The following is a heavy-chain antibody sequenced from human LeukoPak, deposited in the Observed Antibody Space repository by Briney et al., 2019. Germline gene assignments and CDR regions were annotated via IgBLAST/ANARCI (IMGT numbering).Heavy chain of an antibody. Sequence: PGGSLRLSCGASGFTFSSYAMNWVRQAPGKGLEWVSVISGSGVNTYYADSVKGRFTISRDNSKNTLYLQMNSLRAEDTAIYYCAKSFGPVIAAAGTGADWGQGTLVTVSS. J-gene: IGHJ4*02. CDR1: GFTFSSYA. V-gene: IGHV3-23*01. D-gene: IGHD6-13*01. CDR3: AKSFGPVIAAAGTGAD. CDR2: ISGSGVNT.